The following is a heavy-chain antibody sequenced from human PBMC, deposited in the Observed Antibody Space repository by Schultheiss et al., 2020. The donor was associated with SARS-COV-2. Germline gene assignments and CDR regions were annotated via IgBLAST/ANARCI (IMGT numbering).Heavy chain of an antibody. Sequence: GGSLRLSCAASGFTFSSYAMSWVRQAPGKGLEWVAVIWYDGSNKYYADSVKGRFTISRDNSKNTLYLQMNSLRAEDTALYYCAKDIGRVVVAATFDYWGQGTLVTVSS. CDR3: AKDIGRVVVAATFDY. D-gene: IGHD2-15*01. J-gene: IGHJ4*02. CDR1: GFTFSSYA. CDR2: IWYDGSNK. V-gene: IGHV3-30*02.